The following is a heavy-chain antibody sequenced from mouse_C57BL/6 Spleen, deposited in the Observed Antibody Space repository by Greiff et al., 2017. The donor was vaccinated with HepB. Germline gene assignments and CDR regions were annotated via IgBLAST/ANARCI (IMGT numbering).Heavy chain of an antibody. CDR1: GYAFSSSW. CDR3: ARSGAGYYVGYYFDY. Sequence: VQLQQSGPELVKPGASVKISCKASGYAFSSSWMNWVKQRPGKGLEWIGRIYPGDGDTNYNGKVKGKATLTADKSSSTAYIQLSSLTSEDSAVYFCARSGAGYYVGYYFDYWGQGTTLTVSS. J-gene: IGHJ2*01. CDR2: IYPGDGDT. V-gene: IGHV1-82*01. D-gene: IGHD2-3*01.